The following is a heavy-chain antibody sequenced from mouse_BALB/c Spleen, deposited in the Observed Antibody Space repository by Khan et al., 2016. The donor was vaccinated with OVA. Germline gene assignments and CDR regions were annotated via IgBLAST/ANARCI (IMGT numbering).Heavy chain of an antibody. J-gene: IGHJ4*01. V-gene: IGHV2-6-7*01. CDR3: ARAYYGNYREARDY. CDR2: IWGDGST. Sequence: QVQLKESGPGLVAPSQSLSITCTVSGFSLTGYGVNWVRQPPGKGLEWLGMIWGDGSTDYNSALKSRLSISKDNSKSQVFLKMNSLQTDETARYYCARAYYGNYREARDYWGKGTSVTVSS. D-gene: IGHD2-10*01. CDR1: GFSLTGYG.